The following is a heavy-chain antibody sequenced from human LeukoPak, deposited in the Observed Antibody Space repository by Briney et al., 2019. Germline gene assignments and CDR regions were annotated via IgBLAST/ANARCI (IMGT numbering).Heavy chain of an antibody. J-gene: IGHJ4*02. V-gene: IGHV1-2*02. CDR3: AREYNVATLSMTVVGY. D-gene: IGHD3-22*01. Sequence: GASVKVSCKASGYTFTGYYLYWVRQAPGQGLEWMGWINSNSGGTTYAQKFQGRVTMTRDTSIITACIELSGLRYDDTPVYYCAREYNVATLSMTVVGYWGQGTLVTVSS. CDR1: GYTFTGYY. CDR2: INSNSGGT.